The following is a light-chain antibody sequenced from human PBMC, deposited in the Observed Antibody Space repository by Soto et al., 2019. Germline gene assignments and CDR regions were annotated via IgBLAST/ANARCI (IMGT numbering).Light chain of an antibody. Sequence: QSVLTQPASVSGSPGRSITISCTGTSSDVGTYTLVSWYQQHPGKAPKLVIYEVNKRPAGVSKRFSGSKSGDTASLTISGLQAEDEADYYCSSYAGPITFYVFGTGTKLTVL. CDR1: SSDVGTYTL. CDR3: SSYAGPITFYV. J-gene: IGLJ1*01. V-gene: IGLV2-23*02. CDR2: EVN.